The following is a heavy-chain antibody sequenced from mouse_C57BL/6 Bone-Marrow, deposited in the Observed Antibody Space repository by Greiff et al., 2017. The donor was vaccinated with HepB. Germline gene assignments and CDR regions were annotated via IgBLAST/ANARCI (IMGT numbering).Heavy chain of an antibody. V-gene: IGHV1-82*01. J-gene: IGHJ3*01. D-gene: IGHD4-1*01. CDR1: GYAFSSSW. Sequence: QVQLKESGPELVKPGASVKISCKASGYAFSSSWMNWVKQRPGKGLEWIGRIYPGDGDTNYNGKFKGKATLTADKSSSTAYMQLSSLTSEDSAVYFCARSGLTGTFAYWGQGTLVTVSA. CDR2: IYPGDGDT. CDR3: ARSGLTGTFAY.